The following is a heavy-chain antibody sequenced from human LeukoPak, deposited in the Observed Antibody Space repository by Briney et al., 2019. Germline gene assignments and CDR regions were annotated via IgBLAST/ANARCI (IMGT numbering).Heavy chain of an antibody. CDR2: IIPIFGTA. CDR3: ARDWGGSGSQGDY. CDR1: GGTFSSYA. V-gene: IGHV1-69*13. Sequence: SVKVSCTASGGTFSSYAISWVRQAPGQGLEWMGGIIPIFGTANYAQKFQGRVTITADESTSTAYMELSSLRSEDTAVYYCARDWGGSGSQGDYWGQGTLVTVSS. J-gene: IGHJ4*02. D-gene: IGHD3-10*01.